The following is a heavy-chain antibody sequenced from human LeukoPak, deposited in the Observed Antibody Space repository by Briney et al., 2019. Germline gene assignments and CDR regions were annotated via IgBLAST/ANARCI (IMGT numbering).Heavy chain of an antibody. CDR3: ARDSYGVAVAGTLDY. CDR2: IKQDGSEK. Sequence: GGSLRLSCAASGFTFSSYWMSWVRQAPGKGREWGANIKQDGSEKYYVDSVKGRFTISRDNAKNSLYLQMNSLRAEDTAVYYCARDSYGVAVAGTLDYWGQGTLVTVSS. D-gene: IGHD6-19*01. J-gene: IGHJ4*02. V-gene: IGHV3-7*01. CDR1: GFTFSSYW.